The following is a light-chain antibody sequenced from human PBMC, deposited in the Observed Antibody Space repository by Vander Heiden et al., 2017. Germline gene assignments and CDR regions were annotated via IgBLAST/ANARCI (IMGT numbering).Light chain of an antibody. Sequence: DVVMTQSPLSLPVTLGQPASISCRASQSLVHSNGNTFLSWFQQRPGQSPRRLIHEVSNRDSGVPDRFSSSGSGTDFTLKISRVEAEDVGVYYCMQGTHWPLTFGGGTKVEIK. CDR1: QSLVHSNGNTF. J-gene: IGKJ4*01. CDR3: MQGTHWPLT. CDR2: EVS. V-gene: IGKV2-30*02.